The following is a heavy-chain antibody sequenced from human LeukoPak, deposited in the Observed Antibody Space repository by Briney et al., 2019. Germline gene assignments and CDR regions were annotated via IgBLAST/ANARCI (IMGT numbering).Heavy chain of an antibody. CDR1: GASIGSHY. J-gene: IGHJ4*02. Sequence: SETLSLTCTVSGASIGSHYWSWIRRPPGQSLGGIGFVSNLAGTNYNPSLKSPVTISLDASKNQFSLRLISVTAADTAVYYCARVRVGHYDSSGYWGFDYWGQGTLVTVSS. D-gene: IGHD3-22*01. CDR2: VSNLAGT. V-gene: IGHV4-59*11. CDR3: ARVRVGHYDSSGYWGFDY.